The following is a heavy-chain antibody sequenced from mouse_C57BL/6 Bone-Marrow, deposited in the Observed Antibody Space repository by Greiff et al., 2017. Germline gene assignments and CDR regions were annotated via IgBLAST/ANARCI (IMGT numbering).Heavy chain of an antibody. CDR1: GFTFSSYT. V-gene: IGHV5-9*01. Sequence: DVKLVESGGGLVKPGGSLKLSCAASGFTFSSYTMSWVRQTPEKRLEWVATISGGGGNTYYPDSVKGRFTISRDNAKNTLYLQMSSLRSEDTALYYCARHNYYGSSGYYYAMDYWGQGTSVTVSS. D-gene: IGHD1-1*01. J-gene: IGHJ4*01. CDR3: ARHNYYGSSGYYYAMDY. CDR2: ISGGGGNT.